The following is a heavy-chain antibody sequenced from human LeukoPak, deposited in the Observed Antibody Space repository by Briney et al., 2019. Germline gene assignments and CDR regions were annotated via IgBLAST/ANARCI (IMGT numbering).Heavy chain of an antibody. Sequence: PGGSLRLSCSASGFTFSSYAMHWVRQAPGKGLEYVSGINDNGGRTHYGDSLKGRFTISRDNSKNTLYLQMNSLRAEDTAVYYCAKDGYGGVDYWGQGTLVTVSS. CDR1: GFTFSSYA. V-gene: IGHV3-64*04. J-gene: IGHJ4*02. CDR3: AKDGYGGVDY. D-gene: IGHD4-23*01. CDR2: INDNGGRT.